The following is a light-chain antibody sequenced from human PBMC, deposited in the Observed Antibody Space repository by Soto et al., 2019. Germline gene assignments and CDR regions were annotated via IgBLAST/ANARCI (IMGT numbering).Light chain of an antibody. Sequence: IVFTRSPATLSFSRVEIATLSGRASESVSSNLAWYQQKPVQAPRLLFYGASTRATDIPARFSGTGSGTEFTLTISSLQSEDFAVYYCQQHSKWPRTFGQGTKVDI. CDR1: ESVSSN. J-gene: IGKJ1*01. V-gene: IGKV3-15*01. CDR3: QQHSKWPRT. CDR2: GAS.